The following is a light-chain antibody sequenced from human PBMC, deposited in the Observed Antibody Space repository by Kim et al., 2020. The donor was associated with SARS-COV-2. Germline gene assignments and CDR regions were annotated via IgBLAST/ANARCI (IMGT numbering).Light chain of an antibody. CDR3: ERWDSGLSAGGVV. J-gene: IGLJ3*02. V-gene: IGLV1-51*01. Sequence: ETVTCSGCGSNIENRNNTGYRQQQGTGTELIIYDNNKRHRGIPDRVSGSESGTSATLGITRLQTGDEADYYYERWDSGLSAGGVVFGGGTQLTVL. CDR1: GSNIENRN. CDR2: DNN.